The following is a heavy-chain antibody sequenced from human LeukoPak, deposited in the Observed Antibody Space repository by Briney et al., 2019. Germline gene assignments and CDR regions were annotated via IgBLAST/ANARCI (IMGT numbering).Heavy chain of an antibody. CDR3: AKQDSYYYYMDV. Sequence: ASVKVSCKASGYSFTGYYMHWVRQAPGQGLEWMGWINPNSGGTNYAPKFQGRVTMTRDRSISTAYMELSRLRSDDTAVYYCAKQDSYYYYMDVWGKGTTVTVSS. CDR1: GYSFTGYY. V-gene: IGHV1-2*02. J-gene: IGHJ6*03. CDR2: INPNSGGT.